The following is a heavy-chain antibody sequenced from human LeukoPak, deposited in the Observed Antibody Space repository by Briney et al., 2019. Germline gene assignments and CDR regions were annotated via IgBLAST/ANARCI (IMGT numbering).Heavy chain of an antibody. J-gene: IGHJ4*02. Sequence: SETLSLTCAVYGGSFSGYYWSWIRQPPGKGLEWIGEINHSGSTNYNPSLKSRVTISVDTSKNQFSLKLSSVTAADTAVYYCARRSGSYYPKHYYFDYWGQGTLVTVSS. CDR1: GGSFSGYY. CDR3: ARRSGSYYPKHYYFDY. CDR2: INHSGST. V-gene: IGHV4-34*01. D-gene: IGHD3-10*01.